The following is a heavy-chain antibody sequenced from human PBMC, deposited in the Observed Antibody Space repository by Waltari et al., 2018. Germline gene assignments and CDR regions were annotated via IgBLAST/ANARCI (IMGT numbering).Heavy chain of an antibody. CDR3: ATGGYCTGGVCYTPAFDI. V-gene: IGHV1-69-2*01. D-gene: IGHD2-8*02. J-gene: IGHJ3*02. CDR2: VDPEDGET. CDR1: GYTFTDYY. Sequence: EVQLVQSGAEVKKPGATVKISCKVSGYTFTDYYMPWVQHAPGKGLEWMGLVDPEDGETIYAEKFQGRVTITADTSTDTAYMELSSLRSEDTAVYYCATGGYCTGGVCYTPAFDIWGQGTMVTVSS.